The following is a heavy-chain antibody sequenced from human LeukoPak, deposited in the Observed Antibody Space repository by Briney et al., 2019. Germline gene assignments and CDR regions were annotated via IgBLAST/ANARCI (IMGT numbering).Heavy chain of an antibody. CDR2: IRYDGSSK. Sequence: GGSLRLSCAASGFTFSNYVIHWVRQAPGKGLEWESLIRYDGSSKYYADSVRGRVTISRDNSKNTLYPQMNSLRAEDTAVYYCARYSGNYGLDYWGQGTLVTVSS. D-gene: IGHD4-17*01. V-gene: IGHV3-30*02. J-gene: IGHJ4*02. CDR3: ARYSGNYGLDY. CDR1: GFTFSNYV.